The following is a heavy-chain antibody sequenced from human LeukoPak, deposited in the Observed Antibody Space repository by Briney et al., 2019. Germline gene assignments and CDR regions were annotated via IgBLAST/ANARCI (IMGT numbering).Heavy chain of an antibody. D-gene: IGHD4-17*01. CDR2: IYYSGGT. CDR3: ARVTVTTRFDY. CDR1: GGSISSYY. Sequence: PSETLSLTCTVSGGSISSYYWSWIRQPPGKGLEWIGYIYYSGGTYYNPSLKSRIRISVDTSKNQFSLKLSSVTAADTAVYYCARVTVTTRFDYWGQGTLVTVSS. J-gene: IGHJ4*02. V-gene: IGHV4-59*12.